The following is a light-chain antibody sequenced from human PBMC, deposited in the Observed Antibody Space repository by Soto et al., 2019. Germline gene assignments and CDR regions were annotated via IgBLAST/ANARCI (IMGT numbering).Light chain of an antibody. CDR3: QQYNNWPPLT. CDR2: GAS. Sequence: EVLMTQSPATVSVSPGDSATLTCRASQSVYNNLAWYQQKPGQAPRLLIYGASTRATGLPVRFSGSGSGTEFTLTISDLQSEDSAVYFCQQYNNWPPLTFGGGTKVE. V-gene: IGKV3-15*01. CDR1: QSVYNN. J-gene: IGKJ4*01.